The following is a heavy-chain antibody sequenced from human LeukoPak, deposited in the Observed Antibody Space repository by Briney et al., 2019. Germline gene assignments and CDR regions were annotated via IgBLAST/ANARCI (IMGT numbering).Heavy chain of an antibody. CDR2: IYTSGST. V-gene: IGHV4-4*07. Sequence: SETLSLTCTVSGGSISSYYWSWIRQPAGKGLDWIGRIYTSGSTNYNPSPKSRVTMSVDTSKNQFSLKLSSVTAADTAVYYCARVPSIAVAGSDWFGPWGQGTLVTVSS. CDR1: GGSISSYY. J-gene: IGHJ5*02. CDR3: ARVPSIAVAGSDWFGP. D-gene: IGHD6-19*01.